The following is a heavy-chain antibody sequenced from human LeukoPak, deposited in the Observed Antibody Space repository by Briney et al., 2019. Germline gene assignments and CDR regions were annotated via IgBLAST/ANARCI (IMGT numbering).Heavy chain of an antibody. Sequence: GGSLRLSCAASGFTFSDYYMSWIRQAPGKGPEWVSYISSSGSTIYYADSVKGRFTFSRDNAKNSLYLQMNSLRAEDTAVYYCARGQWLGPQYYFDYWGQGTLVTVSS. D-gene: IGHD6-19*01. CDR1: GFTFSDYY. J-gene: IGHJ4*02. CDR2: ISSSGSTI. V-gene: IGHV3-11*04. CDR3: ARGQWLGPQYYFDY.